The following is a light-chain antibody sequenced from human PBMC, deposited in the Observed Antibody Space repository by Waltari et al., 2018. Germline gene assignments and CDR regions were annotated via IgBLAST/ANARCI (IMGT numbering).Light chain of an antibody. V-gene: IGLV3-21*04. J-gene: IGLJ3*02. CDR3: QVWDSSGDHPGVYWV. Sequence: SYPLTQPPSVSVAPGKTARITCGGNDIGSKSLHWYQQKPGQAPVLVIYYNSDRPSGIPERFSGSNSGNTATLTISRVEAGDEADYYCQVWDSSGDHPGVYWVFGGGTKLTVL. CDR2: YNS. CDR1: DIGSKS.